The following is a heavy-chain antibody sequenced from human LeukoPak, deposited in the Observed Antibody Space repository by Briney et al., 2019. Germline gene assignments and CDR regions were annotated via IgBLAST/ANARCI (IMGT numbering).Heavy chain of an antibody. CDR2: ISGSGGST. J-gene: IGHJ4*02. CDR3: ASDQAFCFDY. CDR1: GFTPSSCI. D-gene: IGHD2-21*01. Sequence: GGSLRHSSVSPGFTPSSCILCSVRQAPGKGLEWVSAISGSGGSTYYADSVKGRFTISRDNANNSLYLKMDSLQAEDTAVYFFASDQAFCFDYWGQGTLVTVSS. V-gene: IGHV3-23*01.